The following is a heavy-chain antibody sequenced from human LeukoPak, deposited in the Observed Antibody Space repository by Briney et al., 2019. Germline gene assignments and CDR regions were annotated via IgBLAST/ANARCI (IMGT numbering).Heavy chain of an antibody. V-gene: IGHV3-23*01. CDR2: ISGSGGST. D-gene: IGHD6-13*01. J-gene: IGHJ4*02. CDR3: ARCSSSWCDSDY. CDR1: GFTFDDYA. Sequence: PGRSLRLSCAASGFTFDDYAMHWVRQAPGKGLEWVSGISGSGGSTYYADSVKGRFTISRDNSKNTLYLQMNSLRAEDTAVYYCARCSSSWCDSDYWGQGTLVTVSS.